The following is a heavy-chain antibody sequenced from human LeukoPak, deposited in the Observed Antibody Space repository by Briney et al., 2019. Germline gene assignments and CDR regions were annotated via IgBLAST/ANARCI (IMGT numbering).Heavy chain of an antibody. V-gene: IGHV4-59*01. CDR3: ARGGYDFWSGYYVPWFDP. CDR2: IYYSGIT. CDR1: GGSISSYY. J-gene: IGHJ5*02. Sequence: SETLSLTCTVSGGSISSYYWSWIRQPPGYVMEWIGYIYYSGITNYNPSLKSRVTISVDTSTNQTSLKLSSVITADTAVYYCARGGYDFWSGYYVPWFDPWGQGTLVTVSS. D-gene: IGHD3-3*01.